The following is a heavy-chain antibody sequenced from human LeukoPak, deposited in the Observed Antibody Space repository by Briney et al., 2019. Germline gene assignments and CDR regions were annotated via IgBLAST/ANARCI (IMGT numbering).Heavy chain of an antibody. Sequence: SETLSLTCAVYGGSFSGYYWSWIRQPPGKGLEWIGEINHSGSTNYNPSLKSRVTISVDTSKNQFSLKLSSVTAADTAVYYCARAEDIVAVPAATFDYWGQGTLVTVSS. CDR1: GGSFSGYY. CDR3: ARAEDIVAVPAATFDY. J-gene: IGHJ4*02. CDR2: INHSGST. V-gene: IGHV4-34*01. D-gene: IGHD2-2*01.